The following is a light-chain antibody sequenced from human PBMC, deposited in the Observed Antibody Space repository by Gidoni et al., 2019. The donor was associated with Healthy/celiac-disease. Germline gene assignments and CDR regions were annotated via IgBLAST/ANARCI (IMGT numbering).Light chain of an antibody. CDR1: SSDVGGSNY. CDR2: EVS. V-gene: IGLV2-14*01. CDR3: SSYTSSARV. J-gene: IGLJ3*02. Sequence: QSALTQPASVSGSPGQSITISCTGTSSDVGGSNYVSWYPQHPGKAPKLMIYEVSNRPSGVSNRFSGSKSGNTASLTISGLQAEDEADYYCSSYTSSARVFGGGTKLTVL.